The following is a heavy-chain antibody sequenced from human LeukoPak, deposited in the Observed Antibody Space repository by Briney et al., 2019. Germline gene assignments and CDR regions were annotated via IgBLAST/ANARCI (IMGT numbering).Heavy chain of an antibody. V-gene: IGHV3-53*01. Sequence: GGSLRLSCAASGFTFSSYGMHWVRQAPGKGLEWVSVIYIGGSTYYADSVKGRFTISRDNSKNTLYLQMNSLRAEDTAGYYSARGDTAMPPGRWGQGTLVTVSS. CDR2: IYIGGST. CDR1: GFTFSSYG. CDR3: ARGDTAMPPGR. D-gene: IGHD5-18*01. J-gene: IGHJ4*02.